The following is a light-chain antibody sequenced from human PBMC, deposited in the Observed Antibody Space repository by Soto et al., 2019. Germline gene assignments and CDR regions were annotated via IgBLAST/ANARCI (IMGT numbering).Light chain of an antibody. J-gene: IGLJ1*01. V-gene: IGLV2-14*01. Sequence: QSVLTQPASVSGSPGQSITISCTGTSSDVGGYNYVSWYQQHPGKAPKFIIYDVSNRPSGVSNRFSGSKSGNTASLTISGLQAEVEADYYCSSYTTSNTRQIVFGTGTKVTVL. CDR3: SSYTTSNTRQIV. CDR1: SSDVGGYNY. CDR2: DVS.